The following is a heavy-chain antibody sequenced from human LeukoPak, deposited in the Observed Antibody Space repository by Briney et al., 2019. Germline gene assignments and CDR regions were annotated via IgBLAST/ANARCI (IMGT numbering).Heavy chain of an antibody. CDR3: TTYCGGDCYSFFDY. D-gene: IGHD2-21*02. Sequence: SVKVSCKASGYTFTSYTISWVRQAPGQGLEWMGRIIPILGIANYAQKFQGRVTITADKSTSTAYMELSSLRSEDTAVYYCTTYCGGDCYSFFDYWGQGTLVTVSS. CDR1: GYTFTSYT. V-gene: IGHV1-69*02. CDR2: IIPILGIA. J-gene: IGHJ4*02.